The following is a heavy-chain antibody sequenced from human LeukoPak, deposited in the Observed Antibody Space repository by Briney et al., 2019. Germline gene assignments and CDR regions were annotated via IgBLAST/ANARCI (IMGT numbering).Heavy chain of an antibody. J-gene: IGHJ5*02. V-gene: IGHV3-30*02. CDR2: IRYDASNK. CDR1: GFTFSSYG. Sequence: GGSLRLSCAASGFTFSSYGIHWVRQAPGKGLEWVAFIRYDASNKYYADSVRGRFTISRDNSKNTLYLQMNSLRAEDTAVYYCAKFFLVVAATPWFDPWGQGTLVTVSS. CDR3: AKFFLVVAATPWFDP. D-gene: IGHD2-15*01.